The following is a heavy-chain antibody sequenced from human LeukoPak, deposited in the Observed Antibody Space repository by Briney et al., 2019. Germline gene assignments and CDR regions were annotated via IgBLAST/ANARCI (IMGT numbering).Heavy chain of an antibody. Sequence: GGSLRLYCAASGFTFDDYAMHWVRQAPGKGLEWVSGISWNSGSIGYADSVKGRFTISRDNAKNSLYLQMNSLRAEDTALYYCAKDMERYALYYYGMDVWGQGTTVTVSS. V-gene: IGHV3-9*01. CDR3: AKDMERYALYYYGMDV. CDR2: ISWNSGSI. D-gene: IGHD1-1*01. J-gene: IGHJ6*02. CDR1: GFTFDDYA.